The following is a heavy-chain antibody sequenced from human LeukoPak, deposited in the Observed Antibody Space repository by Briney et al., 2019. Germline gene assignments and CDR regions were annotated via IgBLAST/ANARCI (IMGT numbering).Heavy chain of an antibody. V-gene: IGHV3-30*18. J-gene: IGHJ4*02. D-gene: IGHD1-26*01. CDR1: GFTFSSYG. CDR3: AKDLPRWELLSLFDY. Sequence: GGSLRLSCAASGFTFSSYGMHWVRQAPGKGLEWVAVISYDGSNKYYADSVKGRFTISRDNSKNTLYLQMNSLRAEDTAVYYCAKDLPRWELLSLFDYWGQGTLVTVSS. CDR2: ISYDGSNK.